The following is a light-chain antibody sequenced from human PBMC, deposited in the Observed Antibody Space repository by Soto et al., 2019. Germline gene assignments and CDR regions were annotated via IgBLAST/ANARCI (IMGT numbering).Light chain of an antibody. CDR3: QQSSNWPPIT. CDR2: DAS. V-gene: IGKV3-11*01. J-gene: IGKJ5*01. Sequence: ELLMPRSAAPLSVSPGARAASSCGGRPSVSSNLAWYQQQPGHSHPLLLYDASNRATGIPARFSGSGSGTDFTLTISSIEPEDFAVYYCQQSSNWPPITVGKGTQLEIK. CDR1: PSVSSN.